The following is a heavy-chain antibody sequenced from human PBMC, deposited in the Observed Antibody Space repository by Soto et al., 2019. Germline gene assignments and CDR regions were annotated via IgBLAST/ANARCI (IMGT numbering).Heavy chain of an antibody. CDR2: INSDGSST. CDR3: AGGNSGYDWGGYYYYMDV. D-gene: IGHD5-12*01. Sequence: GGSLRLCCKASGFTICRYCMHWVRHAPRTGLAWVSRINSDGSSTSYADSVKGRFTISRDNAKNTLYLQMNSLRAEDTAVYYCAGGNSGYDWGGYYYYMDVWGKGTTVTVSS. CDR1: GFTICRYC. V-gene: IGHV3-74*01. J-gene: IGHJ6*03.